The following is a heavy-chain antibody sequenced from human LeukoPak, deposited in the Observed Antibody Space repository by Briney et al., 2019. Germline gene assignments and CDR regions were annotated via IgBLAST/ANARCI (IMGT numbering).Heavy chain of an antibody. Sequence: GGSLRLSCVASGFIFRSYSMNWVRQTPGKGLQWVSTVSYSGESTYYADSVKGRFTISRDNSKNTLYLEMNFLRAEDTAIYYCTKDPYPDSGFDLGSSDYWGQGTLVTVSS. V-gene: IGHV3-23*01. CDR2: VSYSGEST. D-gene: IGHD5-12*01. CDR1: GFIFRSYS. J-gene: IGHJ4*02. CDR3: TKDPYPDSGFDLGSSDY.